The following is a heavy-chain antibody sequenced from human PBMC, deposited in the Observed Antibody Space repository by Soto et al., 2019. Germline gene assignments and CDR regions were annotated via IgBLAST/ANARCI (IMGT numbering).Heavy chain of an antibody. CDR3: VRRRTSHYYIDY. J-gene: IGHJ4*02. CDR1: GGSMNNYF. D-gene: IGHD2-2*01. CDR2: AHYSGAT. Sequence: SSETLSLTCNVSGGSMNNYFWTWIRQPPGKGLEWIGYAHYSGATNYNPSLMSRLTISVDTSKNQFSLKLSSVTAVDTAVYYCVRRRTSHYYIDYWGQGILVTVSS. V-gene: IGHV4-59*12.